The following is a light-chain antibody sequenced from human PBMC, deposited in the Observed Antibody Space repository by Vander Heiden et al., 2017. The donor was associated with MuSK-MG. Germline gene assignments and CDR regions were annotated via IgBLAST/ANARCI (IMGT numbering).Light chain of an antibody. CDR3: QQYNNWPPIT. V-gene: IGKV3-15*01. Sequence: EIVMKQSPATRSLSPGERATLSCRASQSVSSNLAWYQQKPGQAPRLLIYGASTRATGIPAKFSGSGSGTEFTLTISSLQSEDFAVYYCQQYNNWPPITFGGGTRLXIK. J-gene: IGKJ5*01. CDR2: GAS. CDR1: QSVSSN.